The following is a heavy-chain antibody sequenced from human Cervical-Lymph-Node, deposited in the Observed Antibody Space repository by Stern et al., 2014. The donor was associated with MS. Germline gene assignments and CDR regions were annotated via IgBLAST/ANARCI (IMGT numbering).Heavy chain of an antibody. V-gene: IGHV3-33*01. D-gene: IGHD6-13*01. Sequence: VQLVESGGGVVQPARSLRLSCAASGFSFSRYAMHWVRQAPGKGLEWVALIWYDGSNPYYADSVTGRFTISRDNFKNTLYLQMNSLRAEDTAVYYCASAYSSSHYYFDYWGQGTLVTVSS. CDR2: IWYDGSNP. CDR3: ASAYSSSHYYFDY. CDR1: GFSFSRYA. J-gene: IGHJ4*02.